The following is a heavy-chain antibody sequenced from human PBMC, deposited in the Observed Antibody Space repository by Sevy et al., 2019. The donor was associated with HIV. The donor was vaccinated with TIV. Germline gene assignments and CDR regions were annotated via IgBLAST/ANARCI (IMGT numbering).Heavy chain of an antibody. CDR3: ARGLYYYDSSGYSDAFDI. CDR1: GYIFKNYW. V-gene: IGHV5-51*01. D-gene: IGHD3-22*01. Sequence: ESLKISCKGSGYIFKNYWIGWVRQVPGKGLEWMGIFYPGNSDVRYSPSFQGHVTISAAKSISAAYLQWRSLKASDTAMYFCARGLYYYDSSGYSDAFDIWGQGTMVTVSS. CDR2: FYPGNSDV. J-gene: IGHJ3*02.